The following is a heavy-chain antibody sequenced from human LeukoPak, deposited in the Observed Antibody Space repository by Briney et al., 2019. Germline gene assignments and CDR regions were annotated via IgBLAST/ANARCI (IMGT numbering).Heavy chain of an antibody. D-gene: IGHD3-10*01. CDR3: ASSGYMVRGAYWL. Sequence: ASVKVSCKASGYTFTSYDINWVRQATGQGLEWMGWMNPNSGNTGYAQKFQGRVTITRNTSISTAYMELSSLRSEDTAVYYCASSGYMVRGAYWLWGQGTLVTVSS. J-gene: IGHJ4*02. V-gene: IGHV1-8*03. CDR1: GYTFTSYD. CDR2: MNPNSGNT.